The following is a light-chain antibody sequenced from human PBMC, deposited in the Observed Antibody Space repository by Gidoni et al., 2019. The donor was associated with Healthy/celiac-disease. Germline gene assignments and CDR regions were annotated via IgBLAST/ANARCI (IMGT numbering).Light chain of an antibody. V-gene: IGKV1-39*01. CDR1: QSISSY. J-gene: IGKJ4*01. CDR2: AAS. Sequence: DIYTTESPSSLSASVGDRVTITCRASQSISSYLYWYQQKPGKAPKLLIYAASSLQSGVPSRFSGSGSGTEFTLTISSLQPEDFATYYCQQSYSTPPTFGGGTKVEIK. CDR3: QQSYSTPPT.